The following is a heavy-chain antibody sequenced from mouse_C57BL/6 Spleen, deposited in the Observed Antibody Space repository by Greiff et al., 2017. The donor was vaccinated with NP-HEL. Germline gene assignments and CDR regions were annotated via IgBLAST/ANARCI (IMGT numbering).Heavy chain of an antibody. V-gene: IGHV1-55*01. J-gene: IGHJ3*01. CDR1: GYTFTSYW. CDR3: EREASPAWFAY. CDR2: IYPGSGST. Sequence: QVQLQQPGAELVKPGASVKMSCKASGYTFTSYWITWVKQRPGQGLEWIGDIYPGSGSTNYNEKFKSKATLTVDTSSSSAYMPLSNLTSEDSEVYYCEREASPAWFAYWGQGTLVTVSA. D-gene: IGHD6-1*01.